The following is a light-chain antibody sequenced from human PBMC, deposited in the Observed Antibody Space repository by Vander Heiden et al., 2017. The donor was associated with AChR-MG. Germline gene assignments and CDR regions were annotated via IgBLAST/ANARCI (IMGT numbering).Light chain of an antibody. CDR3: QQYYSTPPT. Sequence: DIVTTQSPDSLAVSLSERATINCKSSQSVLYSSNNKNYLAWYQQKPGQPPKLLMYWASTRESGVPDRFSGSGSGTDFTLTISSLQAEDVAVYYCQQYYSTPPTFGQGTKVEIK. CDR2: WAS. V-gene: IGKV4-1*01. J-gene: IGKJ1*01. CDR1: QSVLYSSNNKNY.